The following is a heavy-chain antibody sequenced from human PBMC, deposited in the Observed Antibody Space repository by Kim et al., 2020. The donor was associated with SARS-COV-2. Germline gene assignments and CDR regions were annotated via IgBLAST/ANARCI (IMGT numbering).Heavy chain of an antibody. V-gene: IGHV1-18*01. CDR1: GYTFTSYG. J-gene: IGHJ6*02. Sequence: ASVKVSCKASGYTFTSYGIIWVRQAPGQGLEWMGWSSGYNGNTNHAQKLQGRVTMTTDTSTSTAYMELRSLRSDDTAVYYCARERARYDILTGFHQRNGMDVWGQGTTVTVSS. CDR2: SSGYNGNT. CDR3: ARERARYDILTGFHQRNGMDV. D-gene: IGHD3-9*01.